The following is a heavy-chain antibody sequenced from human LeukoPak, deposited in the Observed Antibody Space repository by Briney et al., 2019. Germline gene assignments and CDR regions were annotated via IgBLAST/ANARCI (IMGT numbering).Heavy chain of an antibody. D-gene: IGHD3-22*01. Sequence: GGSLRLSCAASGFTFSSYAISWVRQAPGKGLEWVSTISGSGGSTEYADSMKGRFAISRDNPKNTLYLLLNRLRAEDTAVYYCARGLDYYDSSGYSYFDYWGQGNLVTVSS. CDR1: GFTFSSYA. V-gene: IGHV3-23*01. J-gene: IGHJ4*02. CDR3: ARGLDYYDSSGYSYFDY. CDR2: ISGSGGST.